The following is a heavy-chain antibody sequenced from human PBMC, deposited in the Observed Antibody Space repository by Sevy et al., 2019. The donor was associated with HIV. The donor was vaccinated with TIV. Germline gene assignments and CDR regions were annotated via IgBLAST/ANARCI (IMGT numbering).Heavy chain of an antibody. CDR3: TAGVGASDFDY. J-gene: IGHJ4*02. V-gene: IGHV3-15*01. D-gene: IGHD1-26*01. Sequence: GGSLRLSCAASGFSLSNAWMSWVRQAPGKGLEWVGRIKCKTEGATRDFAAPVKGRLLISRDDSRNTVYLQMNSLKTEDTAVYYCTAGVGASDFDYWGQGSLVTVSS. CDR2: IKCKTEGATR. CDR1: GFSLSNAW.